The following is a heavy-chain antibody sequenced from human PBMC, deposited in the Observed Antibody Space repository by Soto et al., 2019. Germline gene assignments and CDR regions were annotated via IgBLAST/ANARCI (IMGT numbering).Heavy chain of an antibody. CDR1: GFTFSSYS. V-gene: IGHV3-48*01. Sequence: GGSLRLSCAASGFTFSSYSMNWVRQAPGKGLEWVSYISSSSSTIYYADSVKGRFTISRDNAKNSLYLQMNSLRAEDTAVYYCARDHHYYDSSGPPDYWGQGTLVTVSS. J-gene: IGHJ4*02. CDR3: ARDHHYYDSSGPPDY. D-gene: IGHD3-22*01. CDR2: ISSSSSTI.